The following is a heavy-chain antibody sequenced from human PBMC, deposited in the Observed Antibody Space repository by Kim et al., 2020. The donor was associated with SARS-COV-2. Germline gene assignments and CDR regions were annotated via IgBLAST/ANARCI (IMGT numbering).Heavy chain of an antibody. D-gene: IGHD2-2*01. CDR3: AKDIGVVPAATLDY. V-gene: IGHV3-23*03. Sequence: GRFTSSRDNSKNTLYLQRNSLSAEETAIYYCAKDIGVVPAATLDYWGQGTLVTVSS. J-gene: IGHJ4*02.